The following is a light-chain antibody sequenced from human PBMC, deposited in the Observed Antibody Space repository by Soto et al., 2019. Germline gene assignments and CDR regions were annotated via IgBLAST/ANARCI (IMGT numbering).Light chain of an antibody. J-gene: IGLJ2*01. CDR1: SSDVGGYNY. Sequence: QSVLTQPRSVAGSPGQSVTISCTGTSSDVGGYNYVSWYQQHPGKAPKLMIYDVSKRPSGVPDRFSGSKSGNTASLTISGLQAEDEAVYYCCSYAGSYTEVFGGGTKVTVL. CDR2: DVS. CDR3: CSYAGSYTEV. V-gene: IGLV2-11*01.